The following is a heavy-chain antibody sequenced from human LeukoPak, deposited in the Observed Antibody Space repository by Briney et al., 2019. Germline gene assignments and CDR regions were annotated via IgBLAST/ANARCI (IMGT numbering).Heavy chain of an antibody. J-gene: IGHJ4*02. D-gene: IGHD2-8*01. CDR1: GFTFSSYA. V-gene: IGHV3-23*01. CDR3: AKDQGIVLMVYARDFDY. CDR2: ISGSGGST. Sequence: GGSLRLSCAASGFTFSSYAMSWVRQAPGKGLEWVSAISGSGGSTYYADSAKGRFTISRDNSKNTLYLQMNSLRAEDTAVYYCAKDQGIVLMVYARDFDYWGQGTLVTVSS.